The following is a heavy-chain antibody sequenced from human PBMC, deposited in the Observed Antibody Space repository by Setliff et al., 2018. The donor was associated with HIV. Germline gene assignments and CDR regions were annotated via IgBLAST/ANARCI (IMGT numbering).Heavy chain of an antibody. D-gene: IGHD5-12*01. CDR2: IHHSGNT. J-gene: IGHJ4*02. V-gene: IGHV4-38-2*02. CDR1: GYSISSGYY. Sequence: SETLSLTCTVSGYSISSGYYWGWIRQPPGKGLEWIGSIHHSGNTYYNPSLKSRVTISADTSKNQFSLKVSSVTAADTAVYHCARDLGYSGYYYFDYWGQGTLDTVSS. CDR3: ARDLGYSGYYYFDY.